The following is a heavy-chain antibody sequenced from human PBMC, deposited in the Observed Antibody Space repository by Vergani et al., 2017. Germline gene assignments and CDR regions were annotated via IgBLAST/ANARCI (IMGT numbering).Heavy chain of an antibody. V-gene: IGHV3-11*05. CDR1: GFTFSDYY. J-gene: IGHJ4*02. CDR3: ARDLIRRSYSLCFDY. Sequence: QVQLVESGGGLVKPGGSLRLSCAASGFTFSDYYMSWIRQAPGKGLEWVSYISSSSRYTNYADSVKGRFTISRDNAKNSLYLQMNSLRAEDTAVYYCARDLIRRSYSLCFDYWGQGTLVTVSS. D-gene: IGHD1-26*01. CDR2: ISSSSRYT.